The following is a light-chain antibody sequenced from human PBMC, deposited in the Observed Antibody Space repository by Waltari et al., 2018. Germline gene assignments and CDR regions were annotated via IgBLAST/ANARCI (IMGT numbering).Light chain of an antibody. Sequence: HSALTQPASVSGSPGQSITISCTGTSSDVGGYNLVSWYQQHPGKVPKLMIYEVSKRPSGIANRFSGSKSGNTASLTISGRQAEDEADYYCCSYVGSRIVVFGGGTKMTVL. CDR3: CSYVGSRIVV. CDR2: EVS. V-gene: IGLV2-23*02. J-gene: IGLJ2*01. CDR1: SSDVGGYNL.